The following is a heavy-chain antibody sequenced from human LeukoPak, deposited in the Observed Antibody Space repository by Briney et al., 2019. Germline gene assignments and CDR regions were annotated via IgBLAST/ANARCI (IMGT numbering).Heavy chain of an antibody. J-gene: IGHJ3*02. D-gene: IGHD3-3*01. CDR2: IHSSGST. V-gene: IGHV4-61*08. Sequence: PSETLSLTCTVSGVSVSASDPWWSWIRQPPGKRLEWIGHIHSSGSTYYNPSLKSRVTISVDTSKNQFSLKLSSVTAADTAVYYCARVLLAAQLRAFDIWGQGTMVTVSS. CDR1: GVSVSASDPW. CDR3: ARVLLAAQLRAFDI.